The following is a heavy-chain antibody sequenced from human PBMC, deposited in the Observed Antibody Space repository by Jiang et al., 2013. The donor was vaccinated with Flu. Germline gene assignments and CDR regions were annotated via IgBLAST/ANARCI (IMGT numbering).Heavy chain of an antibody. J-gene: IGHJ6*02. CDR1: GFTFSSYG. Sequence: RSLRLSCAASGFTFSSYGMHWVRQAPGKGLEWVAVISYDGSNKYYADSVKGRFTISRDNSKNTLYLQMNSLRAEDTAVYYCATGQPRITMIQYGMDVWGQGTTVTVSS. V-gene: IGHV3-30*03. CDR2: ISYDGSNK. D-gene: IGHD3-22*01. CDR3: ATGQPRITMIQYGMDV.